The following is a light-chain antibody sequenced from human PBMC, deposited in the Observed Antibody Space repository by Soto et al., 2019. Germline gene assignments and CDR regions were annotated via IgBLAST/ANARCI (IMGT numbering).Light chain of an antibody. CDR1: QSVGTY. V-gene: IGKV3-11*01. CDR3: QHRSNWPSWT. CDR2: DAS. J-gene: IGKJ1*01. Sequence: ENVLTQSPGTLSLSPGERATLSCRASQSVGTYLAWYQHKPGQAPRLLIFDASKRATGIPARFSGSGSGTAFTLTISSLGLKDFPVYYFQHRSNWPSWTFGGGPRWKSN.